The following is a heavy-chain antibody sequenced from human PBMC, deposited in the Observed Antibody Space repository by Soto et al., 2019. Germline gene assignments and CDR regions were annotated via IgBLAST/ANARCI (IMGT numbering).Heavy chain of an antibody. CDR1: GFTFSSYA. CDR3: ARDRSPDTTVVTPLTFDS. Sequence: PGGSLRLSCAASGFTFSSYAMHWVRQAPGKGLEWVAVISYDGSNKYYADSVKGRVTISRDNSKNTLYLQMNSLRAEDTAVYYCARDRSPDTTVVTPLTFDSWGQGTLVTVSS. V-gene: IGHV3-30*14. CDR2: ISYDGSNK. D-gene: IGHD4-17*01. J-gene: IGHJ4*02.